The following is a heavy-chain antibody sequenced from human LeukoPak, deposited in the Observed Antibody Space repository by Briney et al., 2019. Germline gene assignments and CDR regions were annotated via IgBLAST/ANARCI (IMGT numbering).Heavy chain of an antibody. V-gene: IGHV3-23*01. Sequence: GGSLRLSCAASGFTFSSYAMSWVRQAPGKGLEWVSAISGSGGSTYYADSVKSRFTISRDNSKNTLYLQMNSLRAEDTAVYYCAKFRDYDILTGYSSYFDYWGQGTLVTVSS. CDR2: ISGSGGST. CDR3: AKFRDYDILTGYSSYFDY. CDR1: GFTFSSYA. J-gene: IGHJ4*02. D-gene: IGHD3-9*01.